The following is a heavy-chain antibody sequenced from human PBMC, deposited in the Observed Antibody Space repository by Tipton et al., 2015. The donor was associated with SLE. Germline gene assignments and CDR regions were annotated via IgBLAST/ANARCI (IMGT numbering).Heavy chain of an antibody. D-gene: IGHD7-27*01. J-gene: IGHJ4*02. CDR1: GGSISSGGYY. V-gene: IGHV4-31*02. CDR3: ARVTGERSCFDF. Sequence: LRLSCTVSGGSISSGGYYRSWIRQHPGKGLEWIGYIYYSGSTYYNPSLKSRVTISVDTSKNQFSLKLSSVTAADTAVYYCARVTGERSCFDFWGQGTLVTVSS. CDR2: IYYSGST.